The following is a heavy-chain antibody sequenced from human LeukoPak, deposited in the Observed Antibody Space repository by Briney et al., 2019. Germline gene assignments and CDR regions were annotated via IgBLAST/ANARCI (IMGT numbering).Heavy chain of an antibody. V-gene: IGHV3-7*01. D-gene: IGHD5-18*01. CDR1: GFTFSSYW. Sequence: GGSLRLSCAASGFTFSSYWMSWVRQAPGKGLEWVANINQDGSEKYYVDSVKGRFTISRDNAKTSLYLQMNSLRAEDTAAYYCARDLSGVTGYTYGRGIDYWGQGTLVTVSS. CDR3: ARDLSGVTGYTYGRGIDY. J-gene: IGHJ4*02. CDR2: INQDGSEK.